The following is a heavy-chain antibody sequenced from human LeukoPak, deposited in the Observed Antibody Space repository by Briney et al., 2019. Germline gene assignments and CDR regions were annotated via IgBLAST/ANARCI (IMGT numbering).Heavy chain of an antibody. CDR3: ARDAIAAAAPTYYYYYYMDV. J-gene: IGHJ6*03. CDR1: GGSISSYY. V-gene: IGHV4-4*07. Sequence: SETLSLTCTVSGGSISSYYWSWIRQPAGKGLEWIGRIYTSGSTNYNPSLKSRVTMSVDTSKNQFSLKLSSVTAADTAVYYCARDAIAAAAPTYYYYYYMDVWGKGTTVTVSS. CDR2: IYTSGST. D-gene: IGHD6-13*01.